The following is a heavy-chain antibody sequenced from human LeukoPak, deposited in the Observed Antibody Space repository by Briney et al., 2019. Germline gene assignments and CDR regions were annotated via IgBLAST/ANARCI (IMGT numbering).Heavy chain of an antibody. D-gene: IGHD2-2*01. Sequence: PGRSLRLSCAASGFTFSSYGMHWVRQAPGKGLEWVAVIWYDGSNKYYADSVKGRFTISRDNSKNTLYLQMNSLRAEDPDVYYCARGECSSTSCYYSYYYGMDVWGQGTTVTGSS. V-gene: IGHV3-33*01. CDR1: GFTFSSYG. J-gene: IGHJ6*02. CDR2: IWYDGSNK. CDR3: ARGECSSTSCYYSYYYGMDV.